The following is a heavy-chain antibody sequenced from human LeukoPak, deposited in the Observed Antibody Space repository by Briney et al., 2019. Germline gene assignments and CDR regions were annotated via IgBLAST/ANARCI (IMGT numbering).Heavy chain of an antibody. V-gene: IGHV1-69*13. CDR1: GYTFTGYH. J-gene: IGHJ4*02. CDR2: IIPIFGTA. Sequence: SVKVSCKASGYTFTGYHMHWVRQAPGQGLEWMGGIIPIFGTANYAQKFQGRVTITADESTSTAYMELSSLRSEDTAVYYCARVGDTMDPFKYYFDYWGQGTLVTVSS. CDR3: ARVGDTMDPFKYYFDY. D-gene: IGHD3-10*01.